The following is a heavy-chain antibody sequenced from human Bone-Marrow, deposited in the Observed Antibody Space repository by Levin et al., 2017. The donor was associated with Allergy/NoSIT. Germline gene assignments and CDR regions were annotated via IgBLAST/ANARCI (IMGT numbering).Heavy chain of an antibody. CDR2: IYPGDSDT. V-gene: IGHV5-51*01. D-gene: IGHD2-15*01. J-gene: IGHJ5*02. Sequence: GESLKISCKGSGYSFTSYWIGWVRQMPGKGLEWMGIIYPGDSDTRYSPSFQGQVTISADKSISTAYLQWSSLKASDTAMYYCARISGNMVVVAATPSVGWFDPWGQGTLVTVSS. CDR3: ARISGNMVVVAATPSVGWFDP. CDR1: GYSFTSYW.